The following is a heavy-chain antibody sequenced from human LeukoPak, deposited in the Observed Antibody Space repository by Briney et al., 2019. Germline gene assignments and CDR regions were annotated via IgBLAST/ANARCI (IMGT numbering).Heavy chain of an antibody. Sequence: ASVKVSCKASGYTFTIYYMHWVRQAPGQGLEWMGIINPSGGSTSYAQKFQGRVTMTRDTSTSTVYMELSSLRSEDTAVYYCAREGGISPGDSSGYYYSAEYFQHWGQGTLVTVSS. V-gene: IGHV1-46*01. CDR1: GYTFTIYY. CDR3: AREGGISPGDSSGYYYSAEYFQH. D-gene: IGHD3-22*01. J-gene: IGHJ1*01. CDR2: INPSGGST.